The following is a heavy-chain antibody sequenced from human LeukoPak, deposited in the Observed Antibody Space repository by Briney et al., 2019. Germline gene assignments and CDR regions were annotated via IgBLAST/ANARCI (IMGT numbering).Heavy chain of an antibody. V-gene: IGHV1-2*02. CDR2: INPNSGDT. D-gene: IGHD3-3*01. CDR3: SRDFGEPTGYYMDV. Sequence: ASVKVSCKASGYTFTGYYMHWVRQAPGQGLEWMGWINPNSGDTNYAQKFQGRVTMTRDTSISTAYMELSSLRSDDTAVYYCSRDFGEPTGYYMDVWGKGTAVTVSS. J-gene: IGHJ6*03. CDR1: GYTFTGYY.